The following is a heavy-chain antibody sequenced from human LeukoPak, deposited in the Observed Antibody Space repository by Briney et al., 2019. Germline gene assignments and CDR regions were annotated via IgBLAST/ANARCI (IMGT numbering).Heavy chain of an antibody. D-gene: IGHD2-15*01. Sequence: GGSLRLSCAASGFTFSSYDMSWVRQAPGKGLEWVSAISGSGSSTYYADSVKGRFTISRDNSKNTVYLQMNSLRAEDTAVYCCAKDWSEVVAADWFDPWGQGTLVTVSS. J-gene: IGHJ5*02. V-gene: IGHV3-23*01. CDR2: ISGSGSST. CDR1: GFTFSSYD. CDR3: AKDWSEVVAADWFDP.